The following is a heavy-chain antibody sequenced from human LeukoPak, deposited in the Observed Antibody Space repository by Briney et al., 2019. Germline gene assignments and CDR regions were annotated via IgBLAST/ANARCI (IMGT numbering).Heavy chain of an antibody. J-gene: IGHJ4*02. CDR1: GGSISSSSYY. CDR3: ARQIVGATNFDY. Sequence: SEPLSLTCTVSGGSISSSSYYWGWIRQPPGKGLEWIGSIYYSGSTYYNPSLKSRVTISVDTSKNQFSLKLSSVTAADTAVYYCARQIVGATNFDYWGQGTLVTFSS. V-gene: IGHV4-39*01. CDR2: IYYSGST. D-gene: IGHD1-26*01.